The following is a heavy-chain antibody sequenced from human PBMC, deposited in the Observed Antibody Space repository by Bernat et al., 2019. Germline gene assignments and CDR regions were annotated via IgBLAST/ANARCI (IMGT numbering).Heavy chain of an antibody. CDR2: ISGSGGST. D-gene: IGHD6-13*01. CDR1: GFTFSSYA. V-gene: IGHV3-23*01. Sequence: EVQLLESGGGLVQPGGSLRLSCAASGFTFSSYAMSWVRQAPGKGLEWISAISGSGGSTYCADSGKGRFTISRDNSKNTLYLQMNSLRAEDTAVYYCAKGGVYSSTYGDYWGQGTLVTVSS. J-gene: IGHJ4*02. CDR3: AKGGVYSSTYGDY.